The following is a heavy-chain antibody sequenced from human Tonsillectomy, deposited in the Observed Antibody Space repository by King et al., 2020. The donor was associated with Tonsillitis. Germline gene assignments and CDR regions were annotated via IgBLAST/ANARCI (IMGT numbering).Heavy chain of an antibody. V-gene: IGHV1-69*09. Sequence: QLVQSGAEVKKPGSSVKVSCKTSGGTFSSYAIGWVRQAPGQGLEWMGRSIPVLVILNYAQYFQGRVTITADKSTSTAYMELSSLRSEDTAVYYSARGLAVAAAFDIWGQGTMVTVSS. CDR3: ARGLAVAAAFDI. D-gene: IGHD6-19*01. CDR2: SIPVLVIL. CDR1: GGTFSSYA. J-gene: IGHJ3*02.